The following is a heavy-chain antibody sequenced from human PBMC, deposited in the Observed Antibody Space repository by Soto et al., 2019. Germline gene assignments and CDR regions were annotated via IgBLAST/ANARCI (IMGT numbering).Heavy chain of an antibody. D-gene: IGHD3-22*01. Sequence: QVQLQESGPGLVKPSQTLSLTCTVSGGSISSGDYYWSWIRQPPGKGLEWIGYIHYSGSTYYNPSFKSRVTISVDSTKNQCSLKRSSATAADTAVHYCARAAYYYGSWGQGSLLTVSS. J-gene: IGHJ4*02. CDR3: ARAAYYYGS. CDR1: GGSISSGDYY. V-gene: IGHV4-30-4*01. CDR2: IHYSGST.